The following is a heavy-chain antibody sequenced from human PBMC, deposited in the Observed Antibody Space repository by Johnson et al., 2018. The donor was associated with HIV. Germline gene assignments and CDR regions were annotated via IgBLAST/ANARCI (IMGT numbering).Heavy chain of an antibody. J-gene: IGHJ3*02. CDR2: IYNGGTT. D-gene: IGHD4-17*01. CDR3: ARDGTTGPSGDGFDI. Sequence: VLLVESGGGLVQPGGSLRLSCAASGFTVSSNYMNWVRQAPGKGLEWVSVIYNGGTTYYANSVKGRFTIFRDNSKNTLFLQMNSLRAEDTALYYCARDGTTGPSGDGFDIWGQGTMVTVSS. V-gene: IGHV3-66*01. CDR1: GFTVSSNY.